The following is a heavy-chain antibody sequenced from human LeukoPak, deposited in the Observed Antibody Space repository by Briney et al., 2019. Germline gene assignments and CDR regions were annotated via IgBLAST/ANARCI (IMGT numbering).Heavy chain of an antibody. J-gene: IGHJ1*01. CDR3: ASSWFGESNGPIQH. D-gene: IGHD3-10*01. CDR2: ISVYNAKT. CDR1: GYTFTTYG. Sequence: GASVKVSCKTSGYTFTTYGIAWVRQAPGQGLEWMGWISVYNAKTNYAQNLQGRVTMTTDTSTSTAYMELRSLRSDDTAVYYCASSWFGESNGPIQHWGQGTLVTVSS. V-gene: IGHV1-18*01.